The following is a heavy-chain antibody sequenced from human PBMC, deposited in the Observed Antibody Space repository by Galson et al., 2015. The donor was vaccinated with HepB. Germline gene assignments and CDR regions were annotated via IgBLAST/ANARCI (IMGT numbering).Heavy chain of an antibody. D-gene: IGHD2-2*01. V-gene: IGHV1-18*01. Sequence: SVKVSCKASGYTFTSYGISWVRQAPGQGLEWMGWISAYNGNTDYAQKLQGRVTMTTDTSTSTAYMELRSLRSDDTAVYYCASSIYCSSTSCYPSSAFDYWGQGTLVTVSS. CDR1: GYTFTSYG. CDR3: ASSIYCSSTSCYPSSAFDY. CDR2: ISAYNGNT. J-gene: IGHJ4*02.